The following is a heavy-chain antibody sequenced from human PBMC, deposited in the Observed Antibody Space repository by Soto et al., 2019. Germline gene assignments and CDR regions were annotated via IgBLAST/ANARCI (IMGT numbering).Heavy chain of an antibody. D-gene: IGHD3-3*01. Sequence: EVQLLESGGGLVQPGGSLRPSCAASGFTFSSYAMSWVRQAQGKGLEWVSAISGSGGSTYYADSVKGRFTISRDNSKNTLYLQMNSLRAEDTAVYYCAKSSRGAVRGYYFDYWGQGTLVTVSS. J-gene: IGHJ4*02. CDR1: GFTFSSYA. CDR3: AKSSRGAVRGYYFDY. V-gene: IGHV3-23*01. CDR2: ISGSGGST.